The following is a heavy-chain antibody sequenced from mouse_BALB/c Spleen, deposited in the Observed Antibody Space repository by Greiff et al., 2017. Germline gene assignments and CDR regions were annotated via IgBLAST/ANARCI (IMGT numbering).Heavy chain of an antibody. V-gene: IGHV14-3*02. CDR2: IDPANGNT. CDR1: GFNIKDTY. Sequence: VQLKESGAELVKPGASVKLSCTASGFNIKDTYMHWVKQRPEQGLEWIGRIDPANGNTKYDPKFQGKATITADTSSNTAYLQLSSLTSEDTAVYYCASGDGYYSSWFAYWGQGTLVTVSA. CDR3: ASGDGYYSSWFAY. J-gene: IGHJ3*01. D-gene: IGHD2-3*01.